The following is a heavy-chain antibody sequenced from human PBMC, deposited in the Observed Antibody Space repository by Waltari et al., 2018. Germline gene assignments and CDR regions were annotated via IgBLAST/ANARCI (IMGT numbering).Heavy chain of an antibody. CDR2: IKGDESET. Sequence: EVQLMESGVGLVHPGGSLSLSCSASGFTFSHYCMSWVRQAPGKGLEWVASIKGDESETQYVDSVKGRFTISRDNAKKLLSLQMNSLRAEDTAVYYCARQLSDWGFDYWGQGTLVTVSS. D-gene: IGHD2-21*02. CDR1: GFTFSHYC. V-gene: IGHV3-7*04. CDR3: ARQLSDWGFDY. J-gene: IGHJ4*02.